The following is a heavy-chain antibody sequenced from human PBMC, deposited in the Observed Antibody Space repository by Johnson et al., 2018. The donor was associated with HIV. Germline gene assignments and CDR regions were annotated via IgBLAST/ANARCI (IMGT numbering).Heavy chain of an antibody. J-gene: IGHJ3*02. CDR1: GFTFSSYG. D-gene: IGHD1-14*01. V-gene: IGHV3-30*02. CDR3: AKDQGSEQRNDAFDI. Sequence: QVQLVESGGGVVQPGGSLRLSCAASGFTFSSYGMHWVRQAPGKGLEWVAFIRYDGSNKYYADSVKGRFTISRDNSKNTRYLQMNSLRAEDTAVYYCAKDQGSEQRNDAFDIWGQGTMVTVSS. CDR2: IRYDGSNK.